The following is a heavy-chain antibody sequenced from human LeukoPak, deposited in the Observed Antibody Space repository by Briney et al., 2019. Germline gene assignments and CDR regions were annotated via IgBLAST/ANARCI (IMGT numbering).Heavy chain of an antibody. V-gene: IGHV3-7*01. D-gene: IGHD2-21*01. CDR1: GFTFSSYW. CDR3: ARDKVMGPPLFDY. Sequence: GGSLRLSCAASGFTFSSYWMSWVRQAPGKGLEWVANMKRDGGEIYYVDSVRGRFTISRDNAKNSLYLQMNSLRAEDTAVYYCARDKVMGPPLFDYWGQGTLVTASS. J-gene: IGHJ4*02. CDR2: MKRDGGEI.